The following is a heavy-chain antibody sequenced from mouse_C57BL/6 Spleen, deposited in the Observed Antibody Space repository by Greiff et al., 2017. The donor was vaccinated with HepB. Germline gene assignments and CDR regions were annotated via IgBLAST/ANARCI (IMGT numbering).Heavy chain of an antibody. CDR3: ARRYGSSYWYFDV. Sequence: EVMLVESGGGLVKPGGSLKLSCAASGFTFSSYTMSWVRQTPEKRLEWVATISGGGGNTYYPDNVKGRITISRDNAKNTLYLQMSRLRSEDTALYYCARRYGSSYWYFDVWGTGTTVTVSS. J-gene: IGHJ1*03. CDR2: ISGGGGNT. D-gene: IGHD1-1*01. V-gene: IGHV5-9*01. CDR1: GFTFSSYT.